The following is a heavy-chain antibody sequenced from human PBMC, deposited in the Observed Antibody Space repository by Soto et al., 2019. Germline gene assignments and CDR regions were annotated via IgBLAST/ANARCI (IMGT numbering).Heavy chain of an antibody. CDR1: AGSISTSDYY. J-gene: IGHJ4*02. V-gene: IGHV4-39*01. Sequence: QLQLQESGPGLVKPSEPLSLTCTVSAGSISTSDYYWAWLRQPPGKRLEWIGSIYYGGSIYYNPSLKSRVTVSVDASKNQFSLTLSSVTAADTAVYYCATIIEARPDYWGQGTLVTVSS. CDR3: ATIIEARPDY. CDR2: IYYGGSI. D-gene: IGHD3-10*01.